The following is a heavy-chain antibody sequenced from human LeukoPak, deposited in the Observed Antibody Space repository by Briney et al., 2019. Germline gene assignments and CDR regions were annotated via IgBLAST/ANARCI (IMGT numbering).Heavy chain of an antibody. D-gene: IGHD3-22*01. CDR1: GGTFSSYA. V-gene: IGHV1-69*05. J-gene: IGHJ4*02. Sequence: GASVKVSCKASGGTFSSYAISWVRQAPGQGLEWMGGIIPIFGTANYAQKFQGRVTITTDEFTSTAYMELSSLRSEDTAVYYCARAGDSSGYYSYFDYWGQGTLVTVSS. CDR2: IIPIFGTA. CDR3: ARAGDSSGYYSYFDY.